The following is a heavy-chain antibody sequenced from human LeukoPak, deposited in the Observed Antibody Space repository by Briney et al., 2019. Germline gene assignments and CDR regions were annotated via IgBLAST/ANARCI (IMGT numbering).Heavy chain of an antibody. CDR3: ARVWSRITMVRGVTDYFDY. CDR2: ISSSGSTI. J-gene: IGHJ4*02. CDR1: GFTFSDYY. D-gene: IGHD3-10*01. V-gene: IGHV3-11*04. Sequence: GGSLRLSCAASGFTFSDYYMNWIRQAPGKGLECISYISSSGSTIYYADSVKGRFTISRDNAKNSLYLQMNSLRAEDTAVYYCARVWSRITMVRGVTDYFDYWGQGTLVTVSS.